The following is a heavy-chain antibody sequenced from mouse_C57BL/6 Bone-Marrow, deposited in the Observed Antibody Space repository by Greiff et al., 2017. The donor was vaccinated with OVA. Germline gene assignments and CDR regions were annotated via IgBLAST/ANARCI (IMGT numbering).Heavy chain of an antibody. Sequence: EVKLMESGGDLVKPGGSLKLSCAASGFTFSSYGMSWVRQTPDKRLEWVATISSGGSYTYYPDSVKGRFTISRDNAKNTLYLQMSSLKSEDTALYYCARRGIYYDYDVEDYAMDYWGQGTSVTVSS. CDR3: ARRGIYYDYDVEDYAMDY. V-gene: IGHV5-6*01. CDR2: ISSGGSYT. D-gene: IGHD2-4*01. J-gene: IGHJ4*01. CDR1: GFTFSSYG.